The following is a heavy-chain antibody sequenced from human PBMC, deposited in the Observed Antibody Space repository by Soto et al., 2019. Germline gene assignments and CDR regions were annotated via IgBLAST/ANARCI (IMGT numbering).Heavy chain of an antibody. CDR3: ARDNPQPFTMIIKSDAFDI. D-gene: IGHD3-22*01. V-gene: IGHV3-33*01. J-gene: IGHJ3*02. CDR1: GFTFRTYG. Sequence: QVQLVESGGGVVQPGRSLRLSCAASGFTFRTYGMHWVRQAPGKGPEWVAVIWYDGTNKYYADSVKGRFTISRDNSKNTLYLQMNSLRAEDTAVYYCARDNPQPFTMIIKSDAFDIWGQGTMVTVSS. CDR2: IWYDGTNK.